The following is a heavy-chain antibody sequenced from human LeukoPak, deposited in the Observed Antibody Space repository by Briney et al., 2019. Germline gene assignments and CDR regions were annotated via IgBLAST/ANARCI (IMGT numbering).Heavy chain of an antibody. CDR1: GGSISSSSYY. CDR2: IYYSGST. Sequence: SETLSLTSTGSGGSISSSSYYWGWIRQPPGKGLEGIGSIYYSGSTNYNPSLKSRVTISVDTSKNQFSLKLSSVTAADTAVYYCARVYYSSSYDYWYFDLWGRGTLVTVSS. V-gene: IGHV4-39*07. D-gene: IGHD6-13*01. CDR3: ARVYYSSSYDYWYFDL. J-gene: IGHJ2*01.